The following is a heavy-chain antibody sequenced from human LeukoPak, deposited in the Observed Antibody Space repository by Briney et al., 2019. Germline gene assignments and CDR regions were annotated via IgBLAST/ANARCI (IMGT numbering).Heavy chain of an antibody. J-gene: IGHJ4*02. CDR2: IYRGGDT. CDR3: TRSNNIVGATYFDY. V-gene: IGHV3-66*01. D-gene: IGHD1-26*01. CDR1: GFTVSTNY. Sequence: GGSLRLSCAASGFTVSTNYMSWVRQAPGKGPEWISIIYRGGDTYYADSVKGRFTISRDNSKNTLYLQMGSLRAEDMAVYYCTRSNNIVGATYFDYWGQGTLVTVSS.